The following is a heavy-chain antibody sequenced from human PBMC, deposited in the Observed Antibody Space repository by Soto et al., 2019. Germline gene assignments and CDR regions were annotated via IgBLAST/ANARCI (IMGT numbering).Heavy chain of an antibody. D-gene: IGHD6-13*01. CDR1: EFSFSSYA. CDR2: ISATGTTT. V-gene: IGHV3-23*01. J-gene: IGHJ4*02. CDR3: ATYSSPFDY. Sequence: WSLRLSCAASEFSFSSYALNWVRQAPGKGLEWVSAISATGTTTYYADSVKGRFTISRDNSKRTLFLQMDSLSPEDTAVYYCATYSSPFDYWGQGTLVTVSS.